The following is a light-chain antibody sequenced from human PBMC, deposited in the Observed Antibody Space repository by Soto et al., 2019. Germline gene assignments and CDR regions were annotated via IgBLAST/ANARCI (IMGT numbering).Light chain of an antibody. J-gene: IGKJ1*01. CDR1: QSVSGN. V-gene: IGKV3-15*01. CDR3: QQYNNWPRT. Sequence: EIVMTQSPATLSVSPGERATLSCRASQSVSGNLAWYQQKPGQAPRLLIYGASTRATGIPAGFSGSGSGTEFTLTISGLQSEDFAVYYCQQYNNWPRTFGQGTKVEIK. CDR2: GAS.